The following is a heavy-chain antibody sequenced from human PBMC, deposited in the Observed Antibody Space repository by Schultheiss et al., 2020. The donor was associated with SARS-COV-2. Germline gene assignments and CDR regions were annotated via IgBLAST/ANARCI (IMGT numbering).Heavy chain of an antibody. Sequence: SETLSLTCAVSGGSISSGGYSWSWIRQPPGKGLEWIGYIYHSGSTYYNPSLKSRVTISVDRSKNQFSLKLSSVTAADTAVYYCARYRLGFDYWGQGTLVTVSS. J-gene: IGHJ4*02. CDR1: GGSISSGGYS. D-gene: IGHD3-10*01. CDR3: ARYRLGFDY. CDR2: IYHSGST. V-gene: IGHV4-30-2*01.